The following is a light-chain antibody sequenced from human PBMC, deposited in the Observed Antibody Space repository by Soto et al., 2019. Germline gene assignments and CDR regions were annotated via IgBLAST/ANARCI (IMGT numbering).Light chain of an antibody. CDR3: CSYAGTSTLI. CDR2: EGN. V-gene: IGLV2-23*01. CDR1: SRDVGNYDL. Sequence: QSALTQPASVSGSPGQSITISCTGTSRDVGNYDLVSWYQQHPGKAPKLIIYEGNKWPSGVSDRFSGSKSGNTASLTISGLQAEDEADYYCCSYAGTSTLIFGGGTKLTVL. J-gene: IGLJ2*01.